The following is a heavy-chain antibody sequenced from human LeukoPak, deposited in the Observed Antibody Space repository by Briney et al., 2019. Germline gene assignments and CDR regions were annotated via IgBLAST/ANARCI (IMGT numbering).Heavy chain of an antibody. CDR1: GYTFTSYD. D-gene: IGHD5-12*01. CDR2: MNPNSGNT. V-gene: IGHV1-8*01. CDR3: ARRWLSYYYYYYMDV. Sequence: ASVKVSFKASGYTFTSYDINWVRQAPGQGLEWMGWMNPNSGNTGYAQKFQGRVTMTRNTSISTAYMELSSLRSEDTAVYYCARRWLSYYYYYYMDVWGKGTTVTVSS. J-gene: IGHJ6*03.